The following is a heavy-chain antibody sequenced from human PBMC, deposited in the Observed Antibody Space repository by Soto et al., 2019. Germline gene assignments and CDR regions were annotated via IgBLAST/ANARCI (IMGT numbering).Heavy chain of an antibody. CDR1: GFTFSSYS. V-gene: IGHV3-23*01. D-gene: IGHD3-10*01. J-gene: IGHJ6*02. CDR3: AKDLTMVRGVITYYYYGMDV. Sequence: GGSLILSCAASGFTFSSYSMSWVRQAPGKGLEWVSAISGSGGSTYYADSVKGRFTISRDNSKNTLYLQMNSLRAEDTAVYYCAKDLTMVRGVITYYYYGMDVWGQGTTVTVSS. CDR2: ISGSGGST.